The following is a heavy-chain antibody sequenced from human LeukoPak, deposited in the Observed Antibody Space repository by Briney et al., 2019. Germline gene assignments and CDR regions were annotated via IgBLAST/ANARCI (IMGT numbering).Heavy chain of an antibody. CDR1: GSTFSSYG. J-gene: IGHJ4*02. Sequence: GRSLRLSCAASGSTFSSYGMHWVRQAPGKGLEWVAVISYDGSNKYYGDSVKGRFTISRDNSKNTLYLQMNSLRAEDTAVYYCAKGEYDFWSGYVYWGQGTLVTVSS. CDR3: AKGEYDFWSGYVY. V-gene: IGHV3-30*18. CDR2: ISYDGSNK. D-gene: IGHD3-3*01.